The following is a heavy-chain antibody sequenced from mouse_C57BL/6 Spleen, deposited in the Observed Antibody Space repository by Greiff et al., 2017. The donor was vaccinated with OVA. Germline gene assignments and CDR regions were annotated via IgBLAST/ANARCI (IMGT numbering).Heavy chain of an antibody. V-gene: IGHV1-80*01. CDR1: GYAFSSYF. CDR3: ARYDGYSVGFAY. J-gene: IGHJ3*01. D-gene: IGHD2-3*01. CDR2: IYPGDGDT. Sequence: QVQLKESGAELVKPGASVKISCKASGYAFSSYFMNWVKQRPGKGLEWIGQIYPGDGDTNYNGKFKGKATLTADKSSSTAYMQLSSLTSEDSAVYFCARYDGYSVGFAYWGQGTLVTVSA.